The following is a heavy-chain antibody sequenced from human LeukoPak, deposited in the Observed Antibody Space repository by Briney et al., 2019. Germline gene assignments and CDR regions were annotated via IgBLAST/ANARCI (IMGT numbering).Heavy chain of an antibody. V-gene: IGHV5-51*01. D-gene: IGHD3-10*01. J-gene: IGHJ4*02. CDR1: GYSFTSYW. CDR3: ARARGSGSYYFDY. CDR2: IYPGDSDT. Sequence: GVSLKVSCKGSGYSFTSYWIGWVRQMAGKGLEWMGIIYPGDSDTRYSPSFQGQVTISADKSISTAYLQWSSLKASDTAMYYCARARGSGSYYFDYWGQGTLVTVSS.